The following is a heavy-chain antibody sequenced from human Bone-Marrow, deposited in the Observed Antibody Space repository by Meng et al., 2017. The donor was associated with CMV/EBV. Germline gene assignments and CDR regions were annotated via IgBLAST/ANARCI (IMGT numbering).Heavy chain of an antibody. CDR1: GFTFSSYA. J-gene: IGHJ6*02. CDR3: ARGCLVVPAAMGAYSSQYYYGMGV. Sequence: GESLKISCAASGFTFSSYAMHWVRQAPGKGLEWVAVISYDGSNKYYADSVKGRFTISRDNSKNTLYLQMNSLRAEDTAVYYCARGCLVVPAAMGAYSSQYYYGMGVWGQGTTVTVSS. D-gene: IGHD2-2*01. V-gene: IGHV3-30*04. CDR2: ISYDGSNK.